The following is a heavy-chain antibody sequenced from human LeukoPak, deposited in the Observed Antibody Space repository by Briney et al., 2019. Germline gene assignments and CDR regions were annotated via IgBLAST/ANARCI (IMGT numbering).Heavy chain of an antibody. CDR2: ISDSGGST. CDR1: GFTFSSYA. Sequence: PGGSLRLSCAASGFTFSSYAMSWVRQAPGKGLEWVSSISDSGGSTYYADSVKGRFTISRDNSKNTLYLQMNSLRAEDTAVYYCAKPTSSSSGYFDYWGQGTLVTVSS. J-gene: IGHJ4*02. CDR3: AKPTSSSSGYFDY. D-gene: IGHD6-13*01. V-gene: IGHV3-23*01.